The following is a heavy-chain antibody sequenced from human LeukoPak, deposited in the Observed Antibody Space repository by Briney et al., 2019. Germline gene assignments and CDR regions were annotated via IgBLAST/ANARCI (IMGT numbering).Heavy chain of an antibody. J-gene: IGHJ4*02. Sequence: KTGGSLRLSCAASGFTFSSYSMNWVRQAPGKGLEWVSSISSSSSYIYYADSVKGRFTISRDNAKNSLYLQMNNLRAEDTAVYYCARDHLWGVTPVWGQGTLVTVSS. CDR1: GFTFSSYS. D-gene: IGHD3-10*01. CDR2: ISSSSSYI. CDR3: ARDHLWGVTPV. V-gene: IGHV3-21*01.